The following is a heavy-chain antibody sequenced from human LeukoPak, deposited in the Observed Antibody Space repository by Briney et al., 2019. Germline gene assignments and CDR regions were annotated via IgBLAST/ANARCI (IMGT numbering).Heavy chain of an antibody. CDR2: IKQDGSEK. CDR1: GFMFRNYW. J-gene: IGHJ6*03. D-gene: IGHD2-2*01. CDR3: AREGPLVIPTTPSSSYYYYMDV. Sequence: GGSLRLSCAASGFMFRNYWMSWVRQAPGKGLEWVANIKQDGSEKHYVDPVKGRFSISRDNAKNSLYLQMNSLRAEDTAVYYCAREGPLVIPTTPSSSYYYYMDVWGKGTTVTVSS. V-gene: IGHV3-7*01.